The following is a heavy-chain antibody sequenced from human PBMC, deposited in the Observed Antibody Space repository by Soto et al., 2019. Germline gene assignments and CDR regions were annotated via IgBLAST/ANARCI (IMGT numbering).Heavy chain of an antibody. D-gene: IGHD2-15*01. V-gene: IGHV3-30*03. CDR3: ATLYGDEGGY. J-gene: IGHJ4*02. CDR1: GFTFSSYG. CDR2: ISYDGSNK. Sequence: QVQLVESGGGVVQPGRSLRLSCAASGFTFSSYGMHWVRQAPGKGLEWVAVISYDGSNKYYADSVKGRFTISRDNSKNTLYLQMNSLRAEDTAVYYCATLYGDEGGYWGQGTLVTVSS.